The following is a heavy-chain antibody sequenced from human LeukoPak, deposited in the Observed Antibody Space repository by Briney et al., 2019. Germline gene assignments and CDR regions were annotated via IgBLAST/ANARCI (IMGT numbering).Heavy chain of an antibody. CDR2: INHSGST. CDR1: GGSFSGYY. J-gene: IGHJ6*03. Sequence: SETLSLTCAVYGGSFSGYYWSWIRQPPGKGLEWIGEINHSGSTNYNPSLKSRVTMSVDTSKNQFSLKLSAVTAADTAVYYCARDRFDDSSGYYYHYYYMDVWGKGTTVTVSS. D-gene: IGHD3-22*01. V-gene: IGHV4-34*01. CDR3: ARDRFDDSSGYYYHYYYMDV.